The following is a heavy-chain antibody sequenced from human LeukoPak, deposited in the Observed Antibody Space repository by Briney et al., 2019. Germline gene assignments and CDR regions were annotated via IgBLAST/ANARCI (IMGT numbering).Heavy chain of an antibody. V-gene: IGHV3-11*04. Sequence: GGSLRLSCAASGFTFSGYYMSWIRQAPAKGLEWVSYISSLGTSIYYTDSVKGRFTISRDNAKNSLYLQMNNLRAEDTAVYYCGRDKEDWGQGTLVTVSS. J-gene: IGHJ4*02. CDR1: GFTFSGYY. CDR3: GRDKED. CDR2: ISSLGTSI.